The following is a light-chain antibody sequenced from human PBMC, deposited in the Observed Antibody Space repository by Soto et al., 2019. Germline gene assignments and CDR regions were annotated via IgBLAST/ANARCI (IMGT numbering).Light chain of an antibody. Sequence: QSALAQPPSASGSPGQSVAISCTGTIRDVGGYNYVSWYQQHPGKAPKLMIYEVNRRPSRVPHRFSGSHSRHTGSLPVSRLQAQDAAASYSSSYAGSSNVFGTGTQVPVL. CDR2: EVN. CDR3: SSYAGSSNV. J-gene: IGLJ1*01. CDR1: IRDVGGYNY. V-gene: IGLV2-8*01.